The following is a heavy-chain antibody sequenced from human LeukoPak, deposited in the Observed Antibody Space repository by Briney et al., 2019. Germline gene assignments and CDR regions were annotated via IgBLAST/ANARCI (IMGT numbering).Heavy chain of an antibody. Sequence: SETLSLTCAISGDSVSTSSATWNWSRQSPSRGLEWLGRTYYKSKWHSDYAVSVKSRIILNTDTSKNQFSLQLNSVTPEDTAVYFCTRGLDTAIAHWGQGTLVTVSS. CDR3: TRGLDTAIAH. D-gene: IGHD5-18*01. CDR2: TYYKSKWHS. V-gene: IGHV6-1*01. J-gene: IGHJ4*02. CDR1: GDSVSTSSAT.